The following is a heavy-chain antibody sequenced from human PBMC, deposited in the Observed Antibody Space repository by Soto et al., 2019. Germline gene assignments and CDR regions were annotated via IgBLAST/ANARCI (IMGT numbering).Heavy chain of an antibody. V-gene: IGHV4-34*01. CDR3: ARSSSWYLTYYYYYMDV. CDR2: INHSGST. CDR1: GGSFSGYY. Sequence: SETLSLTWAVYGGSFSGYYWSWIRQPPGKGLEWIGEINHSGSTNYNPSLKSRVTISVDTSKNQFSLKLSSVTAADTAVYYCARSSSWYLTYYYYYMDVWGKGTTVTVSS. J-gene: IGHJ6*03. D-gene: IGHD6-13*01.